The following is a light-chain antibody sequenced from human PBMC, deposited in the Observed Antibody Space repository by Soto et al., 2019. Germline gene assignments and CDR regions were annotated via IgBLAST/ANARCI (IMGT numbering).Light chain of an antibody. J-gene: IGKJ1*01. CDR3: QQRSNWPRGT. Sequence: TQSPATLSLSPGERATLSCRASQSVSSYLAWYQQKPGQAPRLLIYDASNRATGIPARFSGSGSGTDFTLTISSLEPEDFAVYYCQQRSNWPRGTFGQGTKVDIK. CDR2: DAS. CDR1: QSVSSY. V-gene: IGKV3-11*01.